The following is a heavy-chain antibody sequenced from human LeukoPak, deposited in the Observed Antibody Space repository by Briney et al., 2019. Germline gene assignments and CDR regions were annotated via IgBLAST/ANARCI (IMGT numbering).Heavy chain of an antibody. D-gene: IGHD3-3*01. CDR3: ARDFWYHYYYYYYGMDV. V-gene: IGHV7-4-1*02. Sequence: GASVKVSYKASGYTFTSYAMNWVRQAPGQGLEWMGWINTNTGNPTYAQGFTGRFVFSLDTSVSTAYLQISSLKAEDTAVYYRARDFWYHYYYYYYGMDVWGQGTTVTVSS. J-gene: IGHJ6*02. CDR1: GYTFTSYA. CDR2: INTNTGNP.